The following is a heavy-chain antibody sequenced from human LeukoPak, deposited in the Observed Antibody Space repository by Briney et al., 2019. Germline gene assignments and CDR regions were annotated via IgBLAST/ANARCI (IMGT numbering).Heavy chain of an antibody. D-gene: IGHD5-18*01. V-gene: IGHV4-34*01. CDR3: ARGGYSYGYRRVDY. CDR1: GGSFSGYY. Sequence: SETLSLTCAVYGGSFSGYYWSWIRQPPGKGLEWIGSIYYSGSTYYNPSLKSRVTISVDTSKNQFSLKLSSVTAADTAVYYCARGGYSYGYRRVDYWGQGTLVTVSS. J-gene: IGHJ4*02. CDR2: IYYSGST.